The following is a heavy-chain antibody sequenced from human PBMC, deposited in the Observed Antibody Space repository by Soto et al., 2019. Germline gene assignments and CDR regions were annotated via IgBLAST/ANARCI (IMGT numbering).Heavy chain of an antibody. CDR1: GFTFRRYA. CDR3: AKVLVSRELVRSKHAENDAFDI. Sequence: GGSLRLSCSASGFTFRRYAMSWVRQAPGKVLEWVSAVSGSGGSTYYADSVKGRFTISRDNSKNTLYLQMDSMRAEDTAVYYCAKVLVSRELVRSKHAENDAFDIWRQGTMVTVSS. D-gene: IGHD1-26*01. J-gene: IGHJ3*02. V-gene: IGHV3-23*01. CDR2: VSGSGGST.